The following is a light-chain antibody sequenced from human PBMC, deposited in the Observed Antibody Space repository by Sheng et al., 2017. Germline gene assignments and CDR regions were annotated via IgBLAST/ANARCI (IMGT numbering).Light chain of an antibody. V-gene: IGLV2-14*01. J-gene: IGLJ3*02. Sequence: QSALTQPASVSGSPGQSITISCTGSSSDVGGYNYVSWYQQWPGKAPKLMIYDVTNRPSGVSDRFSGSRSGSTASLTISGLQAEDEADYYCQSYDTTLRCPVFGGGTRLTV. CDR1: SSDVGGYNY. CDR2: DVT. CDR3: QSYDTTLRCPV.